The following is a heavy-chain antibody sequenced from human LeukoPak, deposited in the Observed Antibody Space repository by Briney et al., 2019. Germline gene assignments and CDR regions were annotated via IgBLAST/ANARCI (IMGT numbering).Heavy chain of an antibody. CDR2: IRYDGINK. Sequence: GGSLRLSCAASGFTFSTHGMHWVRQAPGKGLEWVAFIRYDGINKYYADSVKGRFTISRDSFKNTLYLQMNSLRPEDTAAYYCAKEGDYYGSGSYRDGFDIWGQGTRATVSS. CDR1: GFTFSTHG. D-gene: IGHD3-10*01. J-gene: IGHJ3*02. V-gene: IGHV3-30*02. CDR3: AKEGDYYGSGSYRDGFDI.